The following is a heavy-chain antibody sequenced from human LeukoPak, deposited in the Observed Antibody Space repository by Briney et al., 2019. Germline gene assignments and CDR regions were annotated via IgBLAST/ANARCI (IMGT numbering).Heavy chain of an antibody. V-gene: IGHV1-2*02. Sequence: ASVKVSCKASGYTFTGYYMHWVRQAPGQGLEWMGWINPNSGGTNYAQKFQGRVTMTRDTSISTAYMELSRLRSEDTAVYYCAGLHDWNDAIVYWGQGTLVTVSS. CDR1: GYTFTGYY. J-gene: IGHJ4*02. D-gene: IGHD1-1*01. CDR2: INPNSGGT. CDR3: AGLHDWNDAIVY.